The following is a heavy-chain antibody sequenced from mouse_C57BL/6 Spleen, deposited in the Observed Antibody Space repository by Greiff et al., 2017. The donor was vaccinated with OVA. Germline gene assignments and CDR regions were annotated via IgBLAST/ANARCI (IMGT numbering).Heavy chain of an antibody. CDR3: AREGSGFSFDY. V-gene: IGHV3-6*01. J-gene: IGHJ2*01. CDR2: ISYDGSN. CDR1: GYSITSGYY. Sequence: EVKLQESGPGLVKPSQSLSLTCSVTGYSITSGYYWNWIRQFPGNILEWMGYISYDGSNNYNPSLKNRISITRDTSKNQFFLKLNPVTTEDTATYYCAREGSGFSFDYWGQGTTLTVSS. D-gene: IGHD3-2*02.